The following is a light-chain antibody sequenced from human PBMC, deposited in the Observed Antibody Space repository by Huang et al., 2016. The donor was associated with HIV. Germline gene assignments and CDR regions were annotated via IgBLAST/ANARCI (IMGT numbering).Light chain of an antibody. CDR3: IQGTHWAWT. Sequence: DVVMTQSPLSLPVTLGQPASISCRSSQSLVHSDGNTYLNWCQQRPGQSPRLLMYKVSNRDSGVPDRFSGSGSGTEFTLKISRVEAEDVGVYYCIQGTHWAWTFGQGTKVEIK. V-gene: IGKV2-30*02. CDR2: KVS. CDR1: QSLVHSDGNTY. J-gene: IGKJ1*01.